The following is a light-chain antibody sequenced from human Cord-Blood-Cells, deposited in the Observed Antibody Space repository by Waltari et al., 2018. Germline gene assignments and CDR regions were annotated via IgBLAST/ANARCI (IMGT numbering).Light chain of an antibody. CDR2: GAS. V-gene: IGKV3-15*01. CDR3: QQYNNWPYT. Sequence: EIVMTQSPATLSVSPGERATLSCRASQSVTSNLAWYQQKPGQAPSLLIYGASTRATGIPGRVSGSGSGTEFTLTIRSLQSEDFAVYYCQQYNNWPYTFGQGTKLEIK. CDR1: QSVTSN. J-gene: IGKJ2*01.